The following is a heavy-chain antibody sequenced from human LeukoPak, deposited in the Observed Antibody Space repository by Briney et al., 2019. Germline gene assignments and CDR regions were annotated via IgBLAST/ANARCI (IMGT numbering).Heavy chain of an antibody. J-gene: IGHJ4*02. CDR3: ARGDYYYDSSGYYTSYYYYFDY. D-gene: IGHD3-22*01. V-gene: IGHV4-34*01. CDR1: GGSFSGYY. CDR2: INHSGST. Sequence: PSETLSLTCAVYGGSFSGYYWSWIRQPPGKGLEWIGEINHSGSTNYNPSLKSRVTISVDTSKNQFSLKLSSVTAADTAVYCCARGDYYYDSSGYYTSYYYYFDYWGQGTLVTVSS.